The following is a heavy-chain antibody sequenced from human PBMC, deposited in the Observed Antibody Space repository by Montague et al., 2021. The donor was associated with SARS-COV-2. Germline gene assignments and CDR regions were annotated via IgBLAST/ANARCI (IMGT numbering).Heavy chain of an antibody. D-gene: IGHD5-12*01. CDR3: ARDRPPVATTFYYYYYGMDV. CDR1: GGSISSSSYY. J-gene: IGHJ6*02. Sequence: SETLSLTCTVYGGSISSSSYYWGWIRQASGKGLVWIGSIYYSGSTNYNPSLKSRVTISVDTSKNQFSLKLSSATAADTAVYYCARDRPPVATTFYYYYYGMDVWGQGTTVTVSS. CDR2: IYYSGST. V-gene: IGHV4-39*02.